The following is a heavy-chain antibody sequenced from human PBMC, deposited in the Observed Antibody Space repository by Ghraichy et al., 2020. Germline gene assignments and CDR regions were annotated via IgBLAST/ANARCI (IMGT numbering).Heavy chain of an antibody. CDR3: AREIDSSGWGMYYYYYGMDV. CDR2: IKEDGSEN. CDR1: GFTFSSYW. Sequence: GGSLRLSCAASGFTFSSYWMSWVRQAPGKGLEWVANIKEDGSENYYVDSVKGRFTMSRDNARNSLYLQMNRLRAEDTAVYYCAREIDSSGWGMYYYYYGMDVWGQGTTVTVSS. D-gene: IGHD6-19*01. V-gene: IGHV3-7*01. J-gene: IGHJ6*02.